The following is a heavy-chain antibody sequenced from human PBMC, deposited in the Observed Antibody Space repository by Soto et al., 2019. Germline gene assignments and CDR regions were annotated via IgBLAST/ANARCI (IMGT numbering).Heavy chain of an antibody. V-gene: IGHV1-24*01. CDR1: GYTLTELS. J-gene: IGHJ4*02. CDR3: ATAYCSSTSCYVRSLH. D-gene: IGHD2-2*01. CDR2: FDPEDGET. Sequence: GASVKVSCKVSGYTLTELSMHWVRQAPGKGLEWMGGFDPEDGETIYAQKFQGRVTMTEDTSTDTAYMELSSLRSEDTAVYYCATAYCSSTSCYVRSLHWGQGTLVTVSS.